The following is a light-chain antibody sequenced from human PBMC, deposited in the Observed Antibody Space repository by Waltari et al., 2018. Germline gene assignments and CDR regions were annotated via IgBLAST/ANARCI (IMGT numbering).Light chain of an antibody. CDR1: GSNTGAGYD. CDR3: QSYDTSLSVV. CDR2: GSS. J-gene: IGLJ3*02. V-gene: IGLV1-40*01. Sequence: QSVLTQPPSVSGAPGPRVTISCTGIGSNTGAGYDVHWYQQLPRAAPKLLIYGSSSRPLGVPDRFFGSTSGTSASLAITGLQAEDEADYYCQSYDTSLSVVFGGGTKLTVL.